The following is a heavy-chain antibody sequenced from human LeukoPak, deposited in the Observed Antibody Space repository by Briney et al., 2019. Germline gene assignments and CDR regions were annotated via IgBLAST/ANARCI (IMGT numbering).Heavy chain of an antibody. CDR2: IYYSGST. J-gene: IGHJ5*02. D-gene: IGHD3-16*02. CDR1: GGSISSSSYY. CDR3: ARDWRVGDYVWGSYRNWFDP. Sequence: SETLSLTCTVSGGSISSSSYYWGWIRQPPGKGLEWIGSIYYSGSTYYNPSLKSRVTISVDTSKNQFSLKLSSVTAADTAVYHCARDWRVGDYVWGSYRNWFDPWGQGTLVTVSS. V-gene: IGHV4-39*07.